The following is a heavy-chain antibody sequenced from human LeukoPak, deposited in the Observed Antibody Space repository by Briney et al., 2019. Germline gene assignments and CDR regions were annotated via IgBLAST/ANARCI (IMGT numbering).Heavy chain of an antibody. CDR1: GGSISSGGYY. J-gene: IGHJ6*02. Sequence: PSQTLSLTCTVSGGSISSGGYYWSWIRQHPGKGLEWIGYIYYSGSTYYSPSLKSRVTISVDTSKNQFSLKLSSVTAADTAVYYCARDPPEDYGMDVWGQGTTVTVSS. CDR3: ARDPPEDYGMDV. CDR2: IYYSGST. V-gene: IGHV4-31*03.